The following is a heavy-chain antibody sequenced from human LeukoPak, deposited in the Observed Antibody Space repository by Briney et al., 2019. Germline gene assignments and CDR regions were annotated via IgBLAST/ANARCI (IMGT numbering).Heavy chain of an antibody. J-gene: IGHJ4*02. CDR1: GFSFDGYA. V-gene: IGHV3-43D*03. CDR2: IRWDDGSI. CDR3: AKALYGNYSCVDY. D-gene: IGHD4-11*01. Sequence: PGGSLRLSCAASGFSFDGYAMYWVRQAPGKGLEWVSLIRWDDGSIYYADSVKGRFTISRDNRKNSLFLQMNSLRPEDTALYYCAKALYGNYSCVDYWGQGTLVTVSS.